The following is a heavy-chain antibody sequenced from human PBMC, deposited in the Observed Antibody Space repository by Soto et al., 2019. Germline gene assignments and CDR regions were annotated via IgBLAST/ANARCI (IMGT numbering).Heavy chain of an antibody. D-gene: IGHD5-18*01. CDR2: INPNTGAT. CDR1: GYTFTGYY. Sequence: ASVKVSCKASGYTFTGYYIHWVRQAPGQGLERMGWINPNTGATNYAQKFQGWLTMTKDTTINTAYLELRRLKADDTYVYYCARDRYNYCYDTFDIWGRGTMVTVSS. CDR3: ARDRYNYCYDTFDI. J-gene: IGHJ3*02. V-gene: IGHV1-2*04.